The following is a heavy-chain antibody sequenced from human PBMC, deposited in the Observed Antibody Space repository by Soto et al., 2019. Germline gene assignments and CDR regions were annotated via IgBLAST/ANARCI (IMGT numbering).Heavy chain of an antibody. D-gene: IGHD1-26*01. CDR2: IKEDGSEK. CDR3: ASYRTMDC. Sequence: EVQLVESGGGLVQPGGSLRLSCAASGFTLSSFWMSWVRQAPGKGLEWVASIKEDGSEKTYVDSVKGRFSISRDTAKNALYLQMNSLRAEDAAVYYCASYRTMDCWGQGTSVTVSS. CDR1: GFTLSSFW. J-gene: IGHJ4*02. V-gene: IGHV3-7*03.